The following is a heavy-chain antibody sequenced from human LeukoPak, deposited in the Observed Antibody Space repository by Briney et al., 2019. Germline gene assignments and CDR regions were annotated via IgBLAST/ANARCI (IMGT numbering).Heavy chain of an antibody. J-gene: IGHJ2*01. CDR3: ARDVGVAVAANHWYFDL. CDR2: IIPILGIA. D-gene: IGHD6-19*01. CDR1: GGTFSSYT. V-gene: IGHV1-69*04. Sequence: SVKVSCKASGGTFSSYTISWVRQAPGRGLEWMGRIIPILGIANYAQKFQGRVTITADKSTSTAYMELSSLRSEDTAVYYCARDVGVAVAANHWYFDLWGRGTLVTVSS.